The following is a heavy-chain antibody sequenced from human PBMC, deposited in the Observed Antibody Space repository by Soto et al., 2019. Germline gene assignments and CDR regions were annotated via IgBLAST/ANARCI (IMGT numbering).Heavy chain of an antibody. D-gene: IGHD2-15*01. CDR3: ARDRVYCSGGSCHEPGY. V-gene: IGHV3-33*01. CDR2: IWYDGSNK. CDR1: GFTFSSYG. J-gene: IGHJ4*02. Sequence: QVQLVESGGGVVQPGRSLRLSCAASGFTFSSYGMHWVRQAPGKGLEWVAVIWYDGSNKYYADSVKGRFTISRDNSKNTLYLQMNSLRAEDTAVYYCARDRVYCSGGSCHEPGYWGQGTLVPVSS.